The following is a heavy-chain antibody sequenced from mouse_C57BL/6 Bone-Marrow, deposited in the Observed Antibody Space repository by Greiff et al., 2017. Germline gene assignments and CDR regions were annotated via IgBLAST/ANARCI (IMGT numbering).Heavy chain of an antibody. CDR3: ARTFITTVVAGGYYAMDY. CDR2: IDPSDSYT. J-gene: IGHJ4*01. CDR1: GYTFTSYW. V-gene: IGHV1-69*01. D-gene: IGHD1-1*01. Sequence: QVQLQQSGAELVMPGASVKLSCKASGYTFTSYWMHWVKQRPGQGLEWIGEIDPSDSYTNYNQKFKGKSTLTVDKSSSTAYMQLSSLTSEDSAVYDCARTFITTVVAGGYYAMDYWGQGTSVTVSS.